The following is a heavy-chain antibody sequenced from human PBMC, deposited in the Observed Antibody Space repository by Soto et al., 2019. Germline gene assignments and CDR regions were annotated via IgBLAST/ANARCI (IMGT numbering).Heavy chain of an antibody. J-gene: IGHJ4*02. Sequence: SETLSLTCTVSGGSISSGGYYWSWIRQHPGKGLEWIGYIYYSGSTYYNPSLKSRVTISVDTSKNQFSLKLSSVTAADTAVYYCARGIAARNSFDYWGQGTLVIVSS. CDR1: GGSISSGGYY. V-gene: IGHV4-31*02. CDR2: IYYSGST. D-gene: IGHD6-6*01. CDR3: ARGIAARNSFDY.